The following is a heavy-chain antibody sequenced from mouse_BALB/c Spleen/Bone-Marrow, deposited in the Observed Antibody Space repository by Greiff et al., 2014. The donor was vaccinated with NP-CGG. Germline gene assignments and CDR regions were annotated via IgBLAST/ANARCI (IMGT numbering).Heavy chain of an antibody. CDR3: ARETYGNAWFAY. J-gene: IGHJ3*01. D-gene: IGHD2-1*01. V-gene: IGHV1-80*01. CDR2: IYPGDGDT. Sequence: QVQLQQSGAELVRPGSSVKIPCKASGYAFSDYWMNWVKQRPGQGLEWIGQIYPGDGDTNYIGKFKGKATLTADKSSSTAYMQLSSLTSEDSAVYFCARETYGNAWFAYWGQGTLVTVSA. CDR1: GYAFSDYW.